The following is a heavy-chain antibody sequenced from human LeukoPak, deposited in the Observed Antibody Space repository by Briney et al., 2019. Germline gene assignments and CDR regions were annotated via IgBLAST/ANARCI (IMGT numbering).Heavy chain of an antibody. J-gene: IGHJ5*02. Sequence: ASVKVSCKATGYTFTGYYIHWVRQAPGQGLEWMGWINPNSGGTNYAQKFQGRVTMTRDTSISTAYMELSRLRSDDTAVYYCARDTPGSTSNWFDPWGQGTLVTVSS. V-gene: IGHV1-2*02. CDR2: INPNSGGT. D-gene: IGHD5/OR15-5a*01. CDR1: GYTFTGYY. CDR3: ARDTPGSTSNWFDP.